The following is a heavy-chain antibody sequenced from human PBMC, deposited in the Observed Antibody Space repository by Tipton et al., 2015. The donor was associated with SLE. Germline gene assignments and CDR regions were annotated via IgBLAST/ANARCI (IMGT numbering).Heavy chain of an antibody. CDR1: GFTFSSYW. D-gene: IGHD6-25*01. Sequence: SLRLSCAASGFTFSSYWMSWVRQAPGKGLEWVANIKQDGSEKNYVDSVKGRFTISRDNAKNSFYLQMDSLRGDDTAVYYCARQRGTWYFDFWGPGTLVSVSS. J-gene: IGHJ4*02. V-gene: IGHV3-7*01. CDR3: ARQRGTWYFDF. CDR2: IKQDGSEK.